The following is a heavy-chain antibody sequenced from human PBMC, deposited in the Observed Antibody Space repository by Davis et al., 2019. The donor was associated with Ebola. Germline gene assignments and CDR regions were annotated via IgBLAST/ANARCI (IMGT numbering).Heavy chain of an antibody. Sequence: GESLKISCAASGFTFSSYSMNWVRQAPGKGLEWVSFIYSGRNNALYADSVKGRFVISRDDSRNTLYLQMVRLTVEDTAVYFCARDGPNYDIDYWGQGTLVTVSP. D-gene: IGHD3-22*01. CDR2: IYSGRNNA. CDR1: GFTFSSYS. CDR3: ARDGPNYDIDY. V-gene: IGHV3-33*08. J-gene: IGHJ4*02.